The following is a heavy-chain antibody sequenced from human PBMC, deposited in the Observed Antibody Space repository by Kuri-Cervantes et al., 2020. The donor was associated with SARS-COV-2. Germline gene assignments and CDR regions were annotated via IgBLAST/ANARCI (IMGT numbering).Heavy chain of an antibody. CDR1: GGSISSHY. CDR3: ARHVFTPNLVWGDAFDI. CDR2: IYYSGST. V-gene: IGHV4-59*05. D-gene: IGHD3-16*01. J-gene: IGHJ3*02. Sequence: ESLKISCTVSGGSISSHYWSWIRQPPGKGLEWIGSIYYSGSTYYNPSLKSRVTISVDTSKNQFSLKLSSVTAADTAVYYCARHVFTPNLVWGDAFDIWGQGTMVTVSS.